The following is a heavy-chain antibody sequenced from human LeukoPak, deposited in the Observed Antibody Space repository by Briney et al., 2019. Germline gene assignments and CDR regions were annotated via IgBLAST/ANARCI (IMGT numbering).Heavy chain of an antibody. J-gene: IGHJ4*02. D-gene: IGHD3-22*01. CDR2: INPSGGST. Sequence: ASVKVSCKASGYTFTSYYMHWVRQAPGQGLEWMGIINPSGGSTSYAQKFQGRVTMTRDTFTSTVYMELSSLRSEDTAVYYCARGGDYYDSSGYYPFDYWGQGTLVTASS. V-gene: IGHV1-46*01. CDR3: ARGGDYYDSSGYYPFDY. CDR1: GYTFTSYY.